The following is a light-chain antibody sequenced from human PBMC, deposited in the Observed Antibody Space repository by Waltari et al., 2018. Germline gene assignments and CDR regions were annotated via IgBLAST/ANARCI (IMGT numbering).Light chain of an antibody. CDR3: WLYYNGAQV. Sequence: QAVVTQEPSLTVYPGGTVTLTCASSTGAVTSGHYPHWFQQKPGQAPKTLIYDTSHKLSWTPARFSGSLVGGKAALTLSGAQPGDDAEYYCWLYYNGAQVFGAGTRLTVL. V-gene: IGLV7-43*01. J-gene: IGLJ1*01. CDR2: DTS. CDR1: TGAVTSGHY.